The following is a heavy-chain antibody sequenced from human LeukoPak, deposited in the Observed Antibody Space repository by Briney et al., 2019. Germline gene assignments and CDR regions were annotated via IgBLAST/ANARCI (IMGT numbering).Heavy chain of an antibody. D-gene: IGHD5-18*01. V-gene: IGHV3-9*01. J-gene: IGHJ4*02. CDR3: ARDDTAMVAGIDY. Sequence: PGGSLRLSCAASGFTFDDYAMHWVRQAPGKGLEWVSGISWNSGSIGYADSVKGRFTISRDNAKNSLYLQMNSLRAEDTALYYCARDDTAMVAGIDYWGQGTLVTVSS. CDR1: GFTFDDYA. CDR2: ISWNSGSI.